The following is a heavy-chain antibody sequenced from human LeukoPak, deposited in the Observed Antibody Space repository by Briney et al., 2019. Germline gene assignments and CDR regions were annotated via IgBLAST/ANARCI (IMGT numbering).Heavy chain of an antibody. Sequence: PSETLSLTCTVSGGSISSGGYYWSWICQHPGKGLEWIGYIYYSGSTYYNPSLKSRVTISVDTSKNQFSLKLSSVTAADTAVYYCASGQTYYYDSSGYCNFDYWGQGTLVTVSS. D-gene: IGHD3-22*01. CDR1: GGSISSGGYY. CDR3: ASGQTYYYDSSGYCNFDY. J-gene: IGHJ4*02. CDR2: IYYSGST. V-gene: IGHV4-31*03.